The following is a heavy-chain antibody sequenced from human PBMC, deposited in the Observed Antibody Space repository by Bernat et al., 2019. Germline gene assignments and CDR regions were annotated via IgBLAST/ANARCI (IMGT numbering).Heavy chain of an antibody. CDR3: ARDQPFKKWLVRGAFDI. J-gene: IGHJ3*02. CDR2: ISYDGSNK. V-gene: IGHV3-30*01. Sequence: QVQLVESGGGVVQPGRSLRLSCAASGFTFSSYAMHWVRQAPGKGLEWVAVISYDGSNKYYADSVKGRFTISRDNSKNTLYLQMNSLRAEDTAVYYCARDQPFKKWLVRGAFDIWGQGTMVTVSS. D-gene: IGHD6-19*01. CDR1: GFTFSSYA.